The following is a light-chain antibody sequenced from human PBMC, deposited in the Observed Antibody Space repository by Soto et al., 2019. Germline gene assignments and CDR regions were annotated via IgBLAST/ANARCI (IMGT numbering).Light chain of an antibody. V-gene: IGKV1-5*01. J-gene: IGKJ1*01. CDR2: DTF. CDR3: QQYNSYLWT. CDR1: QYISSW. Sequence: DIQMTQSPSSLSASIGDRVTITCRASQYISSWLAWYQQKPGKAPKLLMFDTFSLESGVPSRFSGSRSGTEFTLTISSLQPDDFATYYCQQYNSYLWTFGQGTKVDIK.